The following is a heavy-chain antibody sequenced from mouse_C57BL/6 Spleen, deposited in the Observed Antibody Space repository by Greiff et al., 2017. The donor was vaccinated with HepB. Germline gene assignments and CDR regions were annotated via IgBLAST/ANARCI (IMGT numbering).Heavy chain of an antibody. CDR3: ASGDYYGSSWFAY. CDR1: GYTFTSYW. CDR2: IDPSDSAT. D-gene: IGHD1-1*01. V-gene: IGHV1-52*01. Sequence: QVQLQQPGAELVRPGSSVKLSCKASGYTFTSYWMHWVKQRPIQGLEWIGNIDPSDSATHYNQKFKDKATLTVDKSSSTAYMQLSSLTSEDSAVYYWASGDYYGSSWFAYWGQGTLVTVSA. J-gene: IGHJ3*01.